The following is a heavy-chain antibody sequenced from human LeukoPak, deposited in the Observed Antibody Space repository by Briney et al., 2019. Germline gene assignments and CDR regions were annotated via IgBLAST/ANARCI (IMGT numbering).Heavy chain of an antibody. Sequence: PGGSLRLSCAASGFTFSSYAMHWVRQAPGKGLEWVAVISYDGSNKYYADSVKGRFTISRDNSKNTLYLQMNSLRAEDTAVYCCARERPNYGDYEDYWGQGTLVTVSS. CDR3: ARERPNYGDYEDY. CDR1: GFTFSSYA. D-gene: IGHD4-17*01. J-gene: IGHJ4*02. CDR2: ISYDGSNK. V-gene: IGHV3-30-3*01.